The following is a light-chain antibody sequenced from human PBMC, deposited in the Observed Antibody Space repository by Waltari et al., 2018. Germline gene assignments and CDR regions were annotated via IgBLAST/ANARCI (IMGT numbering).Light chain of an antibody. Sequence: QSVLTQPPSTSGTPRQRVTISCSGNNSNIGRHPVNWYQQFPGAAPTLLVYNNFQRPSGVPDRFSGSKSGTSASLAILGVRPEDEADYYCATWDDSLNGPVFGGGTKLTVL. CDR3: ATWDDSLNGPV. CDR1: NSNIGRHP. J-gene: IGLJ2*01. V-gene: IGLV1-44*01. CDR2: NNF.